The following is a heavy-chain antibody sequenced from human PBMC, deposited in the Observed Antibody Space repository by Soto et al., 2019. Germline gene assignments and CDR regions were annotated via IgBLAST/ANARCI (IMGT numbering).Heavy chain of an antibody. CDR3: ETVPSSLKTFDY. J-gene: IGHJ4*02. V-gene: IGHV3-23*01. CDR2: VSGNGAVT. Sequence: EVQLLDSGGGLAQPGGSLRLSCAASGFTFGNYAMNGVRQAPGKGLEWVSTVSGNGAVTYYADSVKGRFTISRDNSRSTLYLQMNNLRADDSAIYLCETVPSSLKTFDYCGQGTLVTVSS. CDR1: GFTFGNYA. D-gene: IGHD2-2*01.